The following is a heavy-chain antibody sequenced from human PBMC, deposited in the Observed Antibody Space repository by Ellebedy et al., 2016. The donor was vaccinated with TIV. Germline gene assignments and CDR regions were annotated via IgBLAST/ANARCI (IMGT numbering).Heavy chain of an antibody. Sequence: MPSETLSLTCTVSGGSISSYYWSWIRQPAGKGLEWIGRIYTSGSTNYNPSLKSRVTMSVDTSKNQFSLKLSSVTAADTAVYYCARDFGWNVGVGWSAAREYYYYYGMDVWGQGTTVTVSS. D-gene: IGHD6-6*01. CDR2: IYTSGST. CDR3: ARDFGWNVGVGWSAAREYYYYYGMDV. CDR1: GGSISSYY. V-gene: IGHV4-4*07. J-gene: IGHJ6*02.